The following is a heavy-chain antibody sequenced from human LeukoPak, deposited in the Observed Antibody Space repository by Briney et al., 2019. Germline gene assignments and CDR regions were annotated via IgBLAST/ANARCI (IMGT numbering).Heavy chain of an antibody. D-gene: IGHD1-14*01. J-gene: IGHJ5*02. Sequence: GWALTLSCPASGFTFSSYDMHWVRQAAGKGVEWVSAIGTAGDRYYPGSVKGRFTISRENAKNSLYLQMNRLRGGDTAVHYSARATPGGSFDPWGQGTLVTVSS. CDR3: ARATPGGSFDP. V-gene: IGHV3-13*01. CDR1: GFTFSSYD. CDR2: IGTAGDR.